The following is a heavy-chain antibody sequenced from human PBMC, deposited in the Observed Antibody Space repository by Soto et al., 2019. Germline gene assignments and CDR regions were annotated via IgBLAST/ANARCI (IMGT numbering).Heavy chain of an antibody. Sequence: SETLSLTCTVSGASVSSSEYYWGWIRQPPGKGLEWIGSLYYTGTTYNNPSLKSRVTISVDTSKNQFSLKLSSVTAADTAVYYCARLGVGYCSGGSCYSGLFDYWGQGTLVTVS. CDR2: LYYTGTT. CDR3: ARLGVGYCSGGSCYSGLFDY. V-gene: IGHV4-39*01. CDR1: GASVSSSEYY. J-gene: IGHJ4*02. D-gene: IGHD2-15*01.